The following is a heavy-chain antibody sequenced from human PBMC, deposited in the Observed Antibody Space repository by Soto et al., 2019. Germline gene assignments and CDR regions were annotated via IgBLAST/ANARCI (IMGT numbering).Heavy chain of an antibody. CDR1: GGSISEKY. V-gene: IGHV4-4*07. CDR2: IFANGHT. D-gene: IGHD6-13*01. J-gene: IGHJ5*02. Sequence: SETLSLTCIVSGGSISEKYWNWVRQPPGKGLEWIGLIFANGHTDYNPSLKSRVTMSVDASKNQFSLRLTSMTAADTAVYYCVASLAASGLNWLGPWGRGTLVTVSS. CDR3: VASLAASGLNWLGP.